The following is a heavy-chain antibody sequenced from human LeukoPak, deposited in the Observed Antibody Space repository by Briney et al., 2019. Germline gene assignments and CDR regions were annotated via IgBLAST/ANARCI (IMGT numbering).Heavy chain of an antibody. CDR1: DDSITMYY. D-gene: IGHD3-10*01. J-gene: IGHJ6*03. Sequence: SETLSLTCSVSDDSITMYYWTWIRQPPGKGLEWIGYIYYSGSTNYNPSLKSRVTISVDTSKNQFSLKLSSVTAADTAVYYCARLYGVRGFYYMDVWGKGTTVTVSS. V-gene: IGHV4-59*08. CDR3: ARLYGVRGFYYMDV. CDR2: IYYSGST.